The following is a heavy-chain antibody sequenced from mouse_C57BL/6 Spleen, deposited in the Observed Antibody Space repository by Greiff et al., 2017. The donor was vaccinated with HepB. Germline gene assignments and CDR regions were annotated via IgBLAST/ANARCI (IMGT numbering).Heavy chain of an antibody. J-gene: IGHJ2*01. CDR3: ARLHSNFHFDY. Sequence: VKLHQSGAELVKPGASVKISCKASGYAFSSYWMNWVKQRPGKGLEWIGQIYPGDGDTNYNGKFKGKATLTADKSSSTAYMQLSSLTSEDSAVYFCARLHSNFHFDYWGQGTTLTVSS. CDR2: IYPGDGDT. V-gene: IGHV1-80*01. CDR1: GYAFSSYW. D-gene: IGHD2-5*01.